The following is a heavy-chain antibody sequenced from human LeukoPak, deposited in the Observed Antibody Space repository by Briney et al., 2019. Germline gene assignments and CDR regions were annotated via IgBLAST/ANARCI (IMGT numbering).Heavy chain of an antibody. D-gene: IGHD2-15*01. V-gene: IGHV3-23*01. Sequence: GGSLRLSCAASGFTFSSYAMSWVRQAPGKGLEWVSAISGSGGSTYYADSVKGRFTISRDNSKNTLYLQMNSLRAEDTAVYYCAKGISDCSAGSCYWVDYWGQGTLVTVSS. CDR2: ISGSGGST. CDR1: GFTFSSYA. J-gene: IGHJ4*02. CDR3: AKGISDCSAGSCYWVDY.